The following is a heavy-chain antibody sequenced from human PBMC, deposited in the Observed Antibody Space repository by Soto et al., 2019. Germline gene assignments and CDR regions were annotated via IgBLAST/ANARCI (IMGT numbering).Heavy chain of an antibody. J-gene: IGHJ4*02. CDR3: ASLRFLEWLIDY. D-gene: IGHD3-3*01. CDR2: ISYDGSNK. CDR1: GFTFSSYA. Sequence: QVPLVESGGGVVQPGRSLRLSCAASGFTFSSYAMHWVRQAPGKGLEWVAVISYDGSNKYYADSVKGRFTISRDNSKNTLYLQMNSLRAEDTAVYYCASLRFLEWLIDYWGQGTLVTVSS. V-gene: IGHV3-30-3*01.